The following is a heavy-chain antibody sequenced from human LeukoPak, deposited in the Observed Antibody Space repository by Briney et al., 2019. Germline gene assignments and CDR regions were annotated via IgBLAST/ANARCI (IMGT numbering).Heavy chain of an antibody. D-gene: IGHD2-2*01. CDR2: IYYSGST. V-gene: IGHV4-39*01. Sequence: SETLSLTCTVSGGSISSSSYYWGWIRQPPGKGLGWIGSIYYSGSTYYNPSLKSRVTISVDTSKNQFSLKLSSVTAADTAVYYCAGLVVVPAVLDFGNPWGQGTLVTVSS. CDR1: GGSISSSSYY. J-gene: IGHJ5*02. CDR3: AGLVVVPAVLDFGNP.